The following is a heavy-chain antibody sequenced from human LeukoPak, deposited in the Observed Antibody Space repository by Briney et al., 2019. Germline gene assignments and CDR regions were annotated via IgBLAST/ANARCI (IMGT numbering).Heavy chain of an antibody. Sequence: GGSLRLSCAASGFSFSTYSMNWVRQAPGKGLEWVSSIRSSSNYIYYAHSVKGRFTTSRDNAKNSLYLQMTSLRAEDTAVYYCARDPPYSSSLGLIDYWGQGTLVTVSS. D-gene: IGHD6-13*01. CDR2: IRSSSNYI. CDR1: GFSFSTYS. CDR3: ARDPPYSSSLGLIDY. J-gene: IGHJ4*02. V-gene: IGHV3-21*01.